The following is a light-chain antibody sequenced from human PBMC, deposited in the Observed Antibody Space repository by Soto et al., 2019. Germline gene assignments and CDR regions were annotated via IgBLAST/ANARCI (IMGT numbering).Light chain of an antibody. CDR3: LHHNRTTVKT. CDR2: AAS. Sequence: DIQMTQSPSSLSASVGDRVTITCRASQDIRNDLGWYQHKPGKAPKRLIYAASSLQSGVPSRFSGSGSGTELTLTISSLQPEDFATYYCLHHNRTTVKTFGQGTKVEIK. CDR1: QDIRND. J-gene: IGKJ1*01. V-gene: IGKV1-17*01.